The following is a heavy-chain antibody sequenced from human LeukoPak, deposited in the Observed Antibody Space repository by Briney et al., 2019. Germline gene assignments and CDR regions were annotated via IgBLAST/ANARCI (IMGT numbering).Heavy chain of an antibody. CDR2: IKQDGSEK. CDR3: ARKAYGMDV. V-gene: IGHV3-7*03. J-gene: IGHJ6*04. Sequence: GGSLRLSCAASGFTFSNYWMSWVRQAPGKGLEWVANIKQDGSEKYYVDSVKGRFTIFRDDAKSSLYLQMNSLRAEDTAVYYCARKAYGMDVWGKGTTVTVSS. CDR1: GFTFSNYW.